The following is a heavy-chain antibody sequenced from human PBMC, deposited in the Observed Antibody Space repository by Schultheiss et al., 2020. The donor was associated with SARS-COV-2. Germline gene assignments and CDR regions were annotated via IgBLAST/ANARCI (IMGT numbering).Heavy chain of an antibody. J-gene: IGHJ6*02. CDR3: ARALAAGTNYYYYYYGMDV. Sequence: SETLSLTCAVYGGSFSGYYWSWIRQPPGKGLEWIGEINHSGSTNYNPSLKSRVTISVDTPKNQFSLKLSSVTAADTAVYYCARALAAGTNYYYYYYGMDVWGQGTTVTVSS. D-gene: IGHD6-13*01. V-gene: IGHV4-34*01. CDR1: GGSFSGYY. CDR2: INHSGST.